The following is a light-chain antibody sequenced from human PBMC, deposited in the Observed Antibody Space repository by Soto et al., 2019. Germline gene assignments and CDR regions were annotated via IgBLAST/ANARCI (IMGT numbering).Light chain of an antibody. V-gene: IGKV3-20*01. CDR1: QSVSSNY. CDR3: QQYGSSYPWT. J-gene: IGKJ1*01. Sequence: EMVLTQSPGTLSWSPGERSTLSCRASQSVSSNYLAWYQQKPGQAPRLLIYGASSRATGIPDRFSGSGSGTDFTLTIRRLEPEDFAVYYCQQYGSSYPWTFGQGTKVDIK. CDR2: GAS.